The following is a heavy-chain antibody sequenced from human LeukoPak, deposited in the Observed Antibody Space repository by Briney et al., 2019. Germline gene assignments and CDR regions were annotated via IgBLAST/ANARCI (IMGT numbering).Heavy chain of an antibody. J-gene: IGHJ4*02. V-gene: IGHV3-11*06. CDR3: ARAPGGFGESPFDY. D-gene: IGHD3-10*01. Sequence: PGGSLRLSCAASGFTFSDYYMSWIRQAPGKGLEWVSSISSSSSYIYYADSVEGRFTISRDNAKNSLYLQMNSLRAEDTAVYYCARAPGGFGESPFDYWGQGTLVTVSS. CDR2: ISSSSSYI. CDR1: GFTFSDYY.